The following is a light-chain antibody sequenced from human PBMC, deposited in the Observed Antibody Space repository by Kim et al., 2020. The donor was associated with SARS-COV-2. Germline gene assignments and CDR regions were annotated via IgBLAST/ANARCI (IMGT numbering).Light chain of an antibody. Sequence: PASVGDRVTITCRASQSIGTLLAWYQQKSGKAPKVLVYKASTLETGVPSRFSGSGSGTEFTLTISSVQPDDFATYYCQQYNSYWTFGQGTKVDIK. CDR3: QQYNSYWT. CDR1: QSIGTL. V-gene: IGKV1-5*03. J-gene: IGKJ1*01. CDR2: KAS.